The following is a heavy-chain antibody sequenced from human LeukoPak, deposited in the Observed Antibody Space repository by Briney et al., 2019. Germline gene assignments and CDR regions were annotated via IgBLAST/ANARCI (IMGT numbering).Heavy chain of an antibody. Sequence: ASVKVSCKASGYSLTSHYMHWVRQAPGHRLEWMGLINPSDSSTLYAQKFQGRVTMTRDISTTTDYMELSSLRSEDTAVYYCARDNSVGDIAWWFDPWGQGTLVTVSS. CDR3: ARDNSVGDIAWWFDP. CDR1: GYSLTSHY. CDR2: INPSDSST. D-gene: IGHD3-16*02. V-gene: IGHV1-46*01. J-gene: IGHJ5*02.